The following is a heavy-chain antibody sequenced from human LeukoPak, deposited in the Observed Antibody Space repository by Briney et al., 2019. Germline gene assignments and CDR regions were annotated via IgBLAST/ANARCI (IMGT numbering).Heavy chain of an antibody. CDR3: ARGVDYYDSSGYLPSTDY. V-gene: IGHV1-8*01. CDR1: GYTFTSYD. D-gene: IGHD3-22*01. J-gene: IGHJ4*02. Sequence: ASVKVSCKASGYTFTSYDINWVRQATGQGLEWMGWVNPNSDNTGYAQKFQGRVTMTRNTSISTAYMELSSLRSEDTAVYYCARGVDYYDSSGYLPSTDYWGQGTLVTVSS. CDR2: VNPNSDNT.